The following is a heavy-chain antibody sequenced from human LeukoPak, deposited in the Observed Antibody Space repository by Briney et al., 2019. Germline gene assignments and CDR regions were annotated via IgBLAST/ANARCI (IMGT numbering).Heavy chain of an antibody. D-gene: IGHD1-1*01. CDR2: IYYSGST. J-gene: IGHJ4*02. Sequence: PSETLSLTCTVSGVTISSRNYYWAWIRQPPGKGLEWIGYIYYSGSTNYNPSLKSRVTISVDTSKNQFSLKLSSVTAADTAVYYCARHSVRTGNVGNFDYWGQGTLVTVSS. V-gene: IGHV4-61*05. CDR1: GVTISSRNYY. CDR3: ARHSVRTGNVGNFDY.